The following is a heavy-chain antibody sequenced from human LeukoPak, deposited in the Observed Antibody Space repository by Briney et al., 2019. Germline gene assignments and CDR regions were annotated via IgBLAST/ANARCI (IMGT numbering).Heavy chain of an antibody. V-gene: IGHV3-73*01. CDR3: TRHGLAAAGTLVLLAY. D-gene: IGHD6-13*01. J-gene: IGHJ4*02. CDR2: IRSKANSYAT. Sequence: GGSLRLSCAASGFTFSTYGMNWVRQASGKGLEWVGRIRSKANSYATAYAASVKGRFTISRDDSKNTAYLQMNSLKTEDTAVYYCTRHGLAAAGTLVLLAYWGQGTLVTVSS. CDR1: GFTFSTYG.